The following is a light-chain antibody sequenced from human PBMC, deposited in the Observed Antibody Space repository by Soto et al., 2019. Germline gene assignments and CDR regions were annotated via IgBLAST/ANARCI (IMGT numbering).Light chain of an antibody. Sequence: QSALTQPASVSGSPGQSITISCTGTSSDGGGYNDVSWYLQHPGKAPKLMIYAVSNRPSGVYNRFSGSKSVNTASLTISGLQAEDEADYYCSSYTSSSTLLYVFGTGTKVTVL. CDR3: SSYTSSSTLLYV. CDR2: AVS. V-gene: IGLV2-14*01. J-gene: IGLJ1*01. CDR1: SSDGGGYND.